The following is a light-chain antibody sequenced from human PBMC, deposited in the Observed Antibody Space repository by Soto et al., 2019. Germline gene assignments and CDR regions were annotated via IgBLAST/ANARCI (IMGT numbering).Light chain of an antibody. CDR3: QQYNNWPQT. J-gene: IGKJ1*01. CDR2: DAS. CDR1: QSVSSY. V-gene: IGKV3D-15*01. Sequence: ETVMTQSPATLSLSPVERATLSCRASQSVSSYLAWYQQKPGQAPRLLIYDASNRATGIPARFSGSGSGTDFTLTISRLEPEDFAVYYCQQYNNWPQTVGQGTKVDI.